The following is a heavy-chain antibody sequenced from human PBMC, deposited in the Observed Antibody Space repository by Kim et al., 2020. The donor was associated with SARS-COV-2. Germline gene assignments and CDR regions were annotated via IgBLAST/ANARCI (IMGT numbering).Heavy chain of an antibody. Sequence: GGSLRLSCAASGFTFSSYAMHWVRQAPGKGLEWVAVISYDGSNKYYADSVKGRFTISRDNSKNTLYLQMNSLRAEDTAEYYCARPRYGGYVNPFDYWGQG. CDR1: GFTFSSYA. CDR2: ISYDGSNK. V-gene: IGHV3-30-3*01. CDR3: ARPRYGGYVNPFDY. D-gene: IGHD5-12*01. J-gene: IGHJ4*02.